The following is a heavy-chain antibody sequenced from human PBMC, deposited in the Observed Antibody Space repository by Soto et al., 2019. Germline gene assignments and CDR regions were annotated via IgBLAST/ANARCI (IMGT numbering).Heavy chain of an antibody. CDR1: GASFSSNF. J-gene: IGHJ4*02. CDR3: ANHPRGYCSGGSCYPGGDF. V-gene: IGHV4-59*08. CDR2: IYHGGST. Sequence: PSETLSLTCTVSGASFSSNFWSWIRQPPGKGLEWIGYIYHGGSTNYNPSLKSRVTISVFPSKNQFSLELTSVTAADTALYYCANHPRGYCSGGSCYPGGDFWGQGTLVTVSS. D-gene: IGHD2-15*01.